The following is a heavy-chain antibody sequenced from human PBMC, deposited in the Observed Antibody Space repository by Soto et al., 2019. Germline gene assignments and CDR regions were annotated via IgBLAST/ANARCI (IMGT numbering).Heavy chain of an antibody. Sequence: GVVKLSCVASEFTFSSYWMTWVRQAPGKGLEWVANIEGDGGEKNYVDSVKGRFTVSRDNAKRSLYLQMNSLRVEDTAVYYCVRGLYTGSPHFFYWGQGTLVTVSS. CDR1: EFTFSSYW. CDR3: VRGLYTGSPHFFY. CDR2: IEGDGGEK. V-gene: IGHV3-7*05. J-gene: IGHJ4*02. D-gene: IGHD1-26*01.